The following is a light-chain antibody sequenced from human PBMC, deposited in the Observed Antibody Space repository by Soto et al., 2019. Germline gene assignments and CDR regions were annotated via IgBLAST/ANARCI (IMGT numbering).Light chain of an antibody. V-gene: IGKV1-5*03. CDR2: KAS. CDR1: QSISSW. Sequence: DIQMTQSPSTLSASVGDRVTITCRASQSISSWLAWYQQKPGKAPKLLISKASSLESGVPSRFSGSGSGTEFTLTISGLQPGDFATYYCQHYDTYPWTFGQGNKVEI. J-gene: IGKJ1*01. CDR3: QHYDTYPWT.